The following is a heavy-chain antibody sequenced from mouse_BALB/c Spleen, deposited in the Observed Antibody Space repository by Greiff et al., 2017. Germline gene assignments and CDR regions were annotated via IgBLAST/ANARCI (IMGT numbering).Heavy chain of an antibody. CDR3: ARGTDYCFDC. V-gene: IGHV5-15*02. CDR1: GFTFSDYG. Sequence: EVKLMASGGGSVQSGGSRKLSCAASGFTFSDYGMAWVRQAPGKGPEWVAFITNLAYSIYYADTVTGRFTISRENAKNTLYLEMSSLRSEDTAIYYCARGTDYCFDCWGQGTTLAVSS. CDR2: ITNLAYSI. J-gene: IGHJ2*01.